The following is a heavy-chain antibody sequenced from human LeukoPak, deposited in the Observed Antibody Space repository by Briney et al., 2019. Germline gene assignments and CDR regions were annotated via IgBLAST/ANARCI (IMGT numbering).Heavy chain of an antibody. J-gene: IGHJ3*02. V-gene: IGHV5-51*01. CDR3: ARTTPYSGSYYEGDAFDI. Sequence: GESLKISCKVSGYSFTNYWIGWVRQMPGKGLEWMGIIYPGDSDTRYSPSFQGQVTISADKSISTAYLQWNSLRASDTVMYYCARTTPYSGSYYEGDAFDIWGQGTMVTVSS. D-gene: IGHD1-26*01. CDR1: GYSFTNYW. CDR2: IYPGDSDT.